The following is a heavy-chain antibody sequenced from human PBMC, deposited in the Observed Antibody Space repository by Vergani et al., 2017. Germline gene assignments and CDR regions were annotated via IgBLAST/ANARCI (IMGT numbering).Heavy chain of an antibody. V-gene: IGHV1-69*12. CDR3: ARVCSGGSCYWDYYYGMDV. D-gene: IGHD2-15*01. Sequence: QVRLVQSGAEVKKPGSSVKVSCKASGGTFSSYAISWVRQAPGQGLEWMGGIIPIFGTANYAQKFQGRVTITADESTSTAYMELSSLRSEDTAVYYCARVCSGGSCYWDYYYGMDVWGQGTTVTVSS. J-gene: IGHJ6*02. CDR2: IIPIFGTA. CDR1: GGTFSSYA.